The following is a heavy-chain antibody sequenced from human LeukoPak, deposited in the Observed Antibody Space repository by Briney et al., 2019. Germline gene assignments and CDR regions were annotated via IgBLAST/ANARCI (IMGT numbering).Heavy chain of an antibody. D-gene: IGHD1-26*01. CDR3: ARDRRVYSGSQPEGVV. J-gene: IGHJ4*02. CDR2: INSDGYST. Sequence: PGGSLRLSCAASGFTITPYWMHWVRQVPGKGLVWVSRINSDGYSTNYADSVKGRFTISRDNAKNSLYLQMNSLRAEDTAVYYCARDRRVYSGSQPEGVVWGQGTLVTVSS. CDR1: GFTITPYW. V-gene: IGHV3-74*01.